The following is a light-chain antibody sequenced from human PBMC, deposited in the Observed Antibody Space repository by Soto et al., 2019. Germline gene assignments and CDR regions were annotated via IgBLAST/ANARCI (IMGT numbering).Light chain of an antibody. CDR3: QQFNTDPT. J-gene: IGKJ4*01. V-gene: IGKV1-13*02. CDR1: QGISSA. CDR2: HAS. Sequence: AIQLTQSPSSLSASVADRVTITCRASQGISSALAWYQQKPGKAPKLLISHASSLESGVPSRFSGSGSGTDFSLTISSLHPEDFATYHCQQFNTDPTFGGGTQVEIK.